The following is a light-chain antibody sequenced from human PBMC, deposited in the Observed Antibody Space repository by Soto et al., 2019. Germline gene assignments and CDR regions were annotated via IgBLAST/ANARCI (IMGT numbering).Light chain of an antibody. V-gene: IGKV1-9*01. Sequence: DIQLTQSPSFLSASVGDRVTITCRASQGISSSLAWYQQKAGKAPKLLIYAASTLQSGVPSRCSGSGSGTEFTLTISSLQPEDFATYYCQQLNSYPCTFGQGTKLEIK. CDR2: AAS. CDR1: QGISSS. J-gene: IGKJ2*02. CDR3: QQLNSYPCT.